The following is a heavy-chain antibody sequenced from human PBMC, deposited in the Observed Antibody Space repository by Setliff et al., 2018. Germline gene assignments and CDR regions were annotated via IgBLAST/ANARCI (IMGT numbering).Heavy chain of an antibody. J-gene: IGHJ6*03. D-gene: IGHD6-6*01. V-gene: IGHV4-59*04. Sequence: SETLSLTCTVSGASISSYSWDWIRQPPGKGLEWIGNSYNSGNTYYNASLKSRVTMSVDTSKSHFSLRLSSVTAAETAVYYCARMAVRVASRPSIPLEYYYYMDFWGKGATVTVSS. CDR2: SYNSGNT. CDR3: ARMAVRVASRPSIPLEYYYYMDF. CDR1: GASISSYS.